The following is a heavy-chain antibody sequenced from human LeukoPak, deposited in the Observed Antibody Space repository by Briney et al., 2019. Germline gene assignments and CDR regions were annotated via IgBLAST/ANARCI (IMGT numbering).Heavy chain of an antibody. CDR1: GYTLTELS. D-gene: IGHD1-26*01. CDR2: FDPEDGET. J-gene: IGHJ4*02. Sequence: ASVKVSCKVSGYTLTELSMHWVRQAPGKGLEWMEGFDPEDGETIYAQKFQGRVTMTEDTSTDTAYMELSSLRSEDTAVYYCATSKGKWELLFDYWGQGTLVTVSS. CDR3: ATSKGKWELLFDY. V-gene: IGHV1-24*01.